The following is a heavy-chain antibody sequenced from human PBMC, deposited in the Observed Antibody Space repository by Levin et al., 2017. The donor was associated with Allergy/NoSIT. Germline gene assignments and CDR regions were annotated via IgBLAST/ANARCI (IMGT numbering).Heavy chain of an antibody. V-gene: IGHV5-10-1*01. CDR1: GFTFTTYW. D-gene: IGHD3-10*01. J-gene: IGHJ5*02. CDR2: IDPSDSYT. CDR3: ARQTYGSGSYHWFDP. Sequence: GESLKISCKGSGFTFTTYWISWIRQVPGKGLEWMGKIDPSDSYTNYNPSFQGHVTISADTSINTAYLEWSSLKASDTAMYYCARQTYGSGSYHWFDPWGQGTLVTVSA.